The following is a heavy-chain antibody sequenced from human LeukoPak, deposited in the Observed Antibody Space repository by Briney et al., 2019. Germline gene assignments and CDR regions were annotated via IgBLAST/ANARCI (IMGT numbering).Heavy chain of an antibody. CDR2: SHTDGRT. D-gene: IGHD3-16*01. J-gene: IGHJ4*02. V-gene: IGHV3-66*04. CDR3: ARHVTPWGYY. CDR1: GFTVSSNY. Sequence: PGGSLRLSCAASGFTVSSNYMSWVRQAPGKGLEWVSVSHTDGRTYYADSVKGRFTISRDNSKNTLYLQMDSLRAEDTAVYYCARHVTPWGYYWGQGTLVTVSS.